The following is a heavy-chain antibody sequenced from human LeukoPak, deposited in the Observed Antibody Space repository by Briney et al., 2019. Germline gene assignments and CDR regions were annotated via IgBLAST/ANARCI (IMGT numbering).Heavy chain of an antibody. J-gene: IGHJ4*02. CDR2: IYYSGST. CDR3: ARGPFIVVVPAAISD. V-gene: IGHV4-31*03. D-gene: IGHD2-2*02. CDR1: GGYISSGGYY. Sequence: SQTLSLTCTVSGGYISSGGYYWSWIRQHPGKGLEWIGYIYYSGSTYYNPSLKSRVTISVDTSKNQFSLKLSSVTAADTAVYYCARGPFIVVVPAAISDWGQGTLVTVSS.